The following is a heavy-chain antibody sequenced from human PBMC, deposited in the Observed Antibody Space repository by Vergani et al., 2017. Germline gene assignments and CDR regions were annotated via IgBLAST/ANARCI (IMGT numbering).Heavy chain of an antibody. J-gene: IGHJ6*02. CDR2: IWYDGSNK. D-gene: IGHD3-10*01. CDR3: AREQNYDGALYYSYGMDV. Sequence: QVQLVESGGGVVQPGRSLRLSCAASGFTFSSYGMHWVRQAPGQGLEWVAVIWYDGSNKYYADYVKGRFTISRDNSKNTLYLQMNSLRAEDTAVYYCAREQNYDGALYYSYGMDVWGQGTTVTVSS. CDR1: GFTFSSYG. V-gene: IGHV3-33*01.